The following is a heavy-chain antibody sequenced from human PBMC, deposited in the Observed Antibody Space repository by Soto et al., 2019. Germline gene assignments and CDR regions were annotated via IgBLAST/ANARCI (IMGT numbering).Heavy chain of an antibody. CDR3: ASSPRQYYYGSGSYLFDY. J-gene: IGHJ4*02. CDR2: IYPGDSDT. Sequence: GESLKISCKGSGYSFNSYWIGWVRQMPGKGLEWMGIIYPGDSDTRYSPSFQGQVTISADKSISTAYLQWSSLKASDTAMYYCASSPRQYYYGSGSYLFDYWGQGTLVTVSS. D-gene: IGHD3-10*01. V-gene: IGHV5-51*01. CDR1: GYSFNSYW.